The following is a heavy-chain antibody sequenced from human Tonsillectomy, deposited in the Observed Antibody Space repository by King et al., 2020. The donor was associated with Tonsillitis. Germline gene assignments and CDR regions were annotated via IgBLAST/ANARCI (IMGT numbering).Heavy chain of an antibody. J-gene: IGHJ3*01. V-gene: IGHV3-15*01. Sequence: VQLVQSGGGLVEPGGSLRLSCAASGFTFNTAWMSWVRQAPGKGLEWVARIKGKTDGGKIDYAAPVKGRFTISRDDSKNTLYLQMNSLQNEDTGFYYCATGVYHDSSGYPRAFDVWGQGTRVTVSS. CDR3: ATGVYHDSSGYPRAFDV. D-gene: IGHD3-22*01. CDR1: GFTFNTAW. CDR2: IKGKTDGGKI.